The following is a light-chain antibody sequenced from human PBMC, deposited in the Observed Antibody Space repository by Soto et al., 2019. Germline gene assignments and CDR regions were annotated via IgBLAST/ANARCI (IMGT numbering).Light chain of an antibody. CDR3: QKYNSAPWT. Sequence: DIQMTQSPASLSASVGDRVTITCPASQGISNYLAWYQQKPGKVPKFLIYEASTLQSGVPSRFSGSGSGTDFTLTISSLQPEDVATYYCQKYNSAPWTFGQGTKVDIK. J-gene: IGKJ1*01. V-gene: IGKV1-27*01. CDR1: QGISNY. CDR2: EAS.